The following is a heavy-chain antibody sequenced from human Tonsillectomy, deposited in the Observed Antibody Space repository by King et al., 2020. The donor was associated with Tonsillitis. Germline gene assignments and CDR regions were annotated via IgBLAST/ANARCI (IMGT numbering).Heavy chain of an antibody. CDR1: GFTLSGSA. J-gene: IGHJ6*04. V-gene: IGHV3-73*02. Sequence: VQLVESGGGLVQPGGSLKLSCAASGFTLSGSAMHWVRQASGKGLEWVGRIRNKANSDATAYAASVKGRFTISRDDSKNTAYLQMNSLKTEDTAVYYCTRHLDVWGKGTTVTVSS. CDR2: IRNKANSDAT. CDR3: TRHLDV.